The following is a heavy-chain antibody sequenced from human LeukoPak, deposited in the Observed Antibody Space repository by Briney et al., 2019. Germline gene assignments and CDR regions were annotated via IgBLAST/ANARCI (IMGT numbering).Heavy chain of an antibody. CDR1: GGTFNNFA. D-gene: IGHD3-3*01. J-gene: IGHJ4*02. Sequence: ASVKVSCKASGGTFNNFAISWVRQAPGQGLEWVGGIIPMSGTANYAQKFQGRVTITADESTSTAYMELSSLRSEDTAIYYCASPVKHYDTWSGYPPFDYWGQGTLVTVSS. V-gene: IGHV1-69*13. CDR2: IIPMSGTA. CDR3: ASPVKHYDTWSGYPPFDY.